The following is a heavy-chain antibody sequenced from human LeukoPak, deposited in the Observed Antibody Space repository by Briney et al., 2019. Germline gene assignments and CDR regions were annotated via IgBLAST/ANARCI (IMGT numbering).Heavy chain of an antibody. Sequence: APVKVSCKASGGTFSSYAISRVRQAPGQGLEWMGGIIPIFGTANYAQKFQGRVTITADESTSAAYMELSSLRSEDTAVYYCAMNRSSYDSSGYYFDSWGQGNLVTVSS. CDR3: AMNRSSYDSSGYYFDS. CDR1: GGTFSSYA. V-gene: IGHV1-69*13. D-gene: IGHD3-22*01. J-gene: IGHJ4*02. CDR2: IIPIFGTA.